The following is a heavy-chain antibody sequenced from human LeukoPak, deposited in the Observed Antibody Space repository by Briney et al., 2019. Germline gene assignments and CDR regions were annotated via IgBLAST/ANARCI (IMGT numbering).Heavy chain of an antibody. J-gene: IGHJ4*02. CDR3: ARGGRAAAGRVDFDH. V-gene: IGHV1-8*03. Sequence: ASVKASCKASGYTFTSYDINWVRQATGQGLEWMGWMNPNSGNTGYAQKFQGRVTITRNTSISTAYMELSSLRSEDTAVYYCARGGRAAAGRVDFDHWGQGTLVTVSS. D-gene: IGHD6-13*01. CDR2: MNPNSGNT. CDR1: GYTFTSYD.